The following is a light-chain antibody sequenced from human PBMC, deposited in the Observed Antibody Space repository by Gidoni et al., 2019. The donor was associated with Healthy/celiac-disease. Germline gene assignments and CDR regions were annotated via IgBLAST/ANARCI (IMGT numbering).Light chain of an antibody. Sequence: DIQLPQSPSSVSASVGDRITITCRARPGISNWLAWYQQKPEKAPKLLIYAASSLRSGVPSRFSGSGSGTYFTLTISSLQPEDFATYYCQQSNSFPWTFGQGTKVEIK. J-gene: IGKJ1*01. V-gene: IGKV1-12*01. CDR3: QQSNSFPWT. CDR1: PGISNW. CDR2: AAS.